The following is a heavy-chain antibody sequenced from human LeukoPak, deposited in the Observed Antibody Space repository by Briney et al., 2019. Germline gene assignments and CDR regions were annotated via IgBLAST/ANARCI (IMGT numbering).Heavy chain of an antibody. CDR2: ISSSGSTI. CDR3: ARGSGSYPAGFDY. CDR1: GFTFSSYE. J-gene: IGHJ4*02. D-gene: IGHD1-26*01. Sequence: GGSLRLSCAASGFTFSSYEMNWVRQAPGKGLEWVSYISSSGSTIYYADSVKGRFTISRDNAKNSLYLQMNSLRAEDTAVYYCARGSGSYPAGFDYWGQGTLVTVSS. V-gene: IGHV3-48*03.